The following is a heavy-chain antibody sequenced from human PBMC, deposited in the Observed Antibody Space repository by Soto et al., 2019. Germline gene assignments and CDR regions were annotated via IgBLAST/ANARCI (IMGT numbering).Heavy chain of an antibody. CDR3: ARDRVVTRGPYYYYGMDV. CDR2: IWYDGSNK. D-gene: IGHD3-3*01. V-gene: IGHV3-33*01. J-gene: IGHJ6*02. CDR1: GFTFSSYG. Sequence: PGGSLRLSCAASGFTFSSYGMHWVRQAPGKGLEWVAVIWYDGSNKYYADSVKGRFTISRDNSKNTLYLQMNSLRAEDTAVYSCARDRVVTRGPYYYYGMDVWGQGTTVTVSS.